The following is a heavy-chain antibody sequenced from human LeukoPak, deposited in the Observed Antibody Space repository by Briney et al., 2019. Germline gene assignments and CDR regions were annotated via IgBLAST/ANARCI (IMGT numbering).Heavy chain of an antibody. Sequence: GGSLRLSCAASGFTFSCYAMSWVRQAPGKGLEWISANSGSGGSTYYADSVKGRFTISRDNSKNKLYLQMNSLRAEAAAVYECAKGLRLIAVAGFIEYWGQGTLVTVSS. V-gene: IGHV3-23*01. CDR3: AKGLRLIAVAGFIEY. CDR2: NSGSGGST. J-gene: IGHJ4*02. CDR1: GFTFSCYA. D-gene: IGHD6-19*01.